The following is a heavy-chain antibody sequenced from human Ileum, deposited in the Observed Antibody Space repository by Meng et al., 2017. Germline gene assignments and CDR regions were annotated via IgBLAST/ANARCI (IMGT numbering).Heavy chain of an antibody. CDR3: AGTHLDAPSWLTN. V-gene: IGHV3-74*01. CDR1: GFTFSSYW. CDR2: IIGDGSGA. Sequence: GESLKISCAASGFTFSSYWMHWVRQAPGKGLVWVSRIIGDGSGANYADSVNGRFTISRDNAKNTLYLHMNSLRVEDTAVYYCAGTHLDAPSWLTNWGQGTRV. J-gene: IGHJ4*02. D-gene: IGHD3-3*01.